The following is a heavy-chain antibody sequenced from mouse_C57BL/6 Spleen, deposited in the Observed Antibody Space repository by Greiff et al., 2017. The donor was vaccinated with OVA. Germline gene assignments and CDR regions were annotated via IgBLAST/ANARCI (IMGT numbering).Heavy chain of an antibody. Sequence: EVKLMESGEGLVKPGGSLKLSCAASGFTFSSYAMSWVRQTPEKRLEWVAYISSGGDYISYADTVKGRFTISRDNARNTRYLQMRSLKAEDTAMYYCTGEGLQAMDYWGQGTSVTVSS. V-gene: IGHV5-9-1*02. J-gene: IGHJ4*01. CDR3: TGEGLQAMDY. CDR2: ISSGGDYI. CDR1: GFTFSSYA.